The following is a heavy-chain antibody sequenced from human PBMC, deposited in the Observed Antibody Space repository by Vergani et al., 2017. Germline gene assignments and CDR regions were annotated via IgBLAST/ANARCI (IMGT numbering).Heavy chain of an antibody. CDR3: ARDQLTGDLWGGPFDV. Sequence: QVQLVQSGAEVGKPGASVKISCKASGYTFTAYYIHWVRQAPEQGLEWVGVISPDGFSTFYAQKFQGRVTITRDTSTSTVYVEVTSLRSDDTAVYFCARDQLTGDLWGGPFDVWGQGTMVAVSS. D-gene: IGHD2-21*01. CDR2: ISPDGFST. V-gene: IGHV1-46*01. CDR1: GYTFTAYY. J-gene: IGHJ3*01.